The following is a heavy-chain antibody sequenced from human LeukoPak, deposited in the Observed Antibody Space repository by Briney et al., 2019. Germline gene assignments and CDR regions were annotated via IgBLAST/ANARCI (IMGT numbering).Heavy chain of an antibody. Sequence: KLGESLKISCKASGYRFTSDWIAWVRQMPRKGLEWMGIIYPGDSDTRYSPSFQGQVTISADKSISAAYLQWSSLKASDTAIYYCARHPFDWGQGTLVTVSS. CDR3: ARHPFD. CDR2: IYPGDSDT. J-gene: IGHJ4*02. CDR1: GYRFTSDW. V-gene: IGHV5-51*01.